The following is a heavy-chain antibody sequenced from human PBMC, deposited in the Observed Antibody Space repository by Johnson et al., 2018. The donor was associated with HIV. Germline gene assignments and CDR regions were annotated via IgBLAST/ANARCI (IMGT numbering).Heavy chain of an antibody. Sequence: QVQLVESGGGLVKPGGSLRLSCAASGFTFSDYYMSWIRQAPGKGLEWVSYISSSGNTIYYADSVKGRFTISRDTSKKMLYLQMNSLRVDDTAVYYCAKTGGGAALDSWGQGTMVTVSS. D-gene: IGHD3-16*01. V-gene: IGHV3-11*04. CDR3: AKTGGGAALDS. J-gene: IGHJ3*02. CDR1: GFTFSDYY. CDR2: ISSSGNTI.